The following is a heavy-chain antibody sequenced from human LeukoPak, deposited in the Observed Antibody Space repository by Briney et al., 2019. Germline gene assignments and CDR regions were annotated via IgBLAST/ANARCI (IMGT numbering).Heavy chain of an antibody. CDR2: ITPNSGGT. J-gene: IGHJ4*02. CDR1: GYTFTGHY. V-gene: IGHV1-2*06. CDR3: ARGASGDYVWEDY. Sequence: ASVKVSCKASGYTFTGHYIHWVRQAPEQGLEWMGRITPNSGGTNYAQKFQDRLTMTRDTSITTAYMELNSLTSDDTAVYYCARGASGDYVWEDYWGQGTLVTVSS. D-gene: IGHD3-16*01.